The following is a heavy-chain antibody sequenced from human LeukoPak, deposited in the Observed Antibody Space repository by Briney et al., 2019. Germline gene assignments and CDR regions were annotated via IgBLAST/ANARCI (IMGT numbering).Heavy chain of an antibody. CDR1: GFTFNTYW. J-gene: IGHJ4*02. CDR2: VHREGTTT. D-gene: IGHD3/OR15-3a*01. V-gene: IGHV3-74*03. CDR3: ARDSDWILFDY. Sequence: PGGSLRLSCAASGFTFNTYWMHWVRHAPGEGLVWVARVHREGTTTAYADSVKGRFTISRDNAKNTLYLQMTNLRAEDTAVYYCARDSDWILFDYWGRGTLVTVSS.